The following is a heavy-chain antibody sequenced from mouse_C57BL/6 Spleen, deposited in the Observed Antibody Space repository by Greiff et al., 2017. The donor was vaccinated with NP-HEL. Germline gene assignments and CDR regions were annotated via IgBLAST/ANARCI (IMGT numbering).Heavy chain of an antibody. J-gene: IGHJ2*01. V-gene: IGHV1-26*01. CDR3: ARRDYDYDGFDY. CDR2: INPNNGGT. Sequence: VQLQQSGPELVKPGASVKISCKASGYTFTDYYMNWVKQSHGKSLEWIGDINPNNGGTSYNQKFKGKATLTVDKSSSTAYMELLSLTSEDSAVYYCARRDYDYDGFDYWGQGTTLTVSS. CDR1: GYTFTDYY. D-gene: IGHD2-4*01.